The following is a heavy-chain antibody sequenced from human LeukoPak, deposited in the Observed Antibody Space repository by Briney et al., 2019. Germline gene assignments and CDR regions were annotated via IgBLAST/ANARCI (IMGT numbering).Heavy chain of an antibody. CDR1: GGSISSYY. Sequence: SETLSLTCTVSGGSISSYYWNWIRQPPGKGLEWIGYIYYLGSTIYNPSLKSRVTMSVDTSKNQFSLKLSSLTAADTAVYYCARGSHSGPYFDYWGQGTQVIVSS. CDR3: ARGSHSGPYFDY. V-gene: IGHV4-59*01. J-gene: IGHJ4*02. D-gene: IGHD2-15*01. CDR2: IYYLGST.